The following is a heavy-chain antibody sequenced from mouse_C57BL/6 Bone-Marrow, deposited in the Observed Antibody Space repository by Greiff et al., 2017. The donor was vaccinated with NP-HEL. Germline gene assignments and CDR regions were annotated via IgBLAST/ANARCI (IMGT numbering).Heavy chain of an antibody. CDR1: GYAFSSSW. D-gene: IGHD2-2*01. Sequence: QVQLQQSGPELVKPGASVKISCKASGYAFSSSWMNWVKQRPGKGLEWIGRIYPGDGDTNYNGKFKGKATLTADKSSSTAYMQLSSLTSEDSAVYFCARRWLRQAGYYAMDYRGKGTSVTVSS. CDR3: ARRWLRQAGYYAMDY. V-gene: IGHV1-82*01. CDR2: IYPGDGDT. J-gene: IGHJ4*01.